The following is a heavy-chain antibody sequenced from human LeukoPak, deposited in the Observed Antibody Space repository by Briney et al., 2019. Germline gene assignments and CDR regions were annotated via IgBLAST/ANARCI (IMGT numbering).Heavy chain of an antibody. J-gene: IGHJ3*02. Sequence: ASVKVSCKGFGFTFNRYAISWVRQAPGQGLEWMGWVSAYSDNTYSAQKFQGRVTMTTDTSTNTAYVELRSLRSDDTAVYYCARDGSYDAFDIWGQGTMVTVSS. CDR1: GFTFNRYA. D-gene: IGHD1-26*01. CDR2: VSAYSDNT. V-gene: IGHV1-18*01. CDR3: ARDGSYDAFDI.